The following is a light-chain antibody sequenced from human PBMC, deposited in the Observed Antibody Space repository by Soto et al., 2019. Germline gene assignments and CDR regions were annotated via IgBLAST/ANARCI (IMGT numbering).Light chain of an antibody. CDR3: CSYAGTATV. Sequence: QSALTQPASVSGSPGQSITISCTGTNSDVESYNLVSWLRQHPGEAPKLIVYEGTKRPSGVSNRCSGSKSGNPASLTISGLQAEDEANYYCCSYAGTATVFGTGTKVTVL. CDR2: EGT. V-gene: IGLV2-23*03. CDR1: NSDVESYNL. J-gene: IGLJ1*01.